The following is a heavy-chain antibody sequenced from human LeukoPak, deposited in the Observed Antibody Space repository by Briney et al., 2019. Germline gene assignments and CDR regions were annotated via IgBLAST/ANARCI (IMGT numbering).Heavy chain of an antibody. CDR3: VRALAGGSYLTDY. CDR1: GCTFTSYA. J-gene: IGHJ4*02. CDR2: INAGNDYT. Sequence: ASVKVSCKASGCTFTSYAMHWVRQAPGQRLEWMGWINAGNDYTQYSQRFQGRVSITRDTSASTAYMELSSLRSEDTAVYYCVRALAGGSYLTDYWGQGTLVTVSS. V-gene: IGHV1-3*01. D-gene: IGHD1-26*01.